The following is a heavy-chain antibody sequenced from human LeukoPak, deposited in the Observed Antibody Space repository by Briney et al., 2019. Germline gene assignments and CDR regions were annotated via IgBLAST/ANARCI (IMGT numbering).Heavy chain of an antibody. V-gene: IGHV3-74*01. J-gene: IGHJ6*02. Sequence: AGGSLRLSCAASGFTFSSYWMHWVRQAPGKGLVWVSRINSDGSSTSYADSVEGRFTISKDNAKNTLYLQMNSLRAEDTAVYYCAREGYYYYYGMDVWGQGTTVTVSS. CDR1: GFTFSSYW. CDR2: INSDGSST. CDR3: AREGYYYYYGMDV.